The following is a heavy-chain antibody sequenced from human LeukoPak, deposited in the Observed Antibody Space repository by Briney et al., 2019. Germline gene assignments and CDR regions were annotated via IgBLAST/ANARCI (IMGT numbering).Heavy chain of an antibody. CDR3: ASSNPLAVGGTIDY. D-gene: IGHD6-19*01. J-gene: IGHJ4*02. CDR1: GGTFSSYA. CDR2: INPSGGST. Sequence: ASVKVSCKASGGTFSSYAISWVRQAPGQGLEWMGIINPSGGSTSYAQKFQGRVTMTRGTSTSTVYMELSSLRSEDTAVYYCASSNPLAVGGTIDYWGQGTLVTVSS. V-gene: IGHV1-46*01.